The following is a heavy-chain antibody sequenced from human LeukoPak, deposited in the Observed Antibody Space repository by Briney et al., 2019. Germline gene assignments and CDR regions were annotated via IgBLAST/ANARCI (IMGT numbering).Heavy chain of an antibody. CDR2: IKQDGSGK. D-gene: IGHD1-26*01. CDR1: GFTFSRYW. V-gene: IGHV3-7*05. Sequence: PGGSLRLSCAASGFTFSRYWMSWVRQAPGKGLERVANIKQDGSGKYYMDSVKGRFTISRDNAKNSVYLQMNSLRVGDTAVYYCARDKSVGATPLDYWGQGILVTVSS. J-gene: IGHJ4*02. CDR3: ARDKSVGATPLDY.